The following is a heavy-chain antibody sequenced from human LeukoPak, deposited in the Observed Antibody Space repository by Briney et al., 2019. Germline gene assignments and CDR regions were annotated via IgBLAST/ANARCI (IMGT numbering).Heavy chain of an antibody. Sequence: SETLSLTCSVSGDSVSRSDSYWDWIRQPPGKGLEWIGTIYYSGRTYYSPSLKSRVTMSVDPSNTQFSLNLRSVTAADTAVYYCARRRYYDGSGYLEWGQGTLLSVSP. CDR3: ARRRYYDGSGYLE. D-gene: IGHD3-22*01. CDR1: GDSVSRSDSY. CDR2: IYYSGRT. V-gene: IGHV4-39*01. J-gene: IGHJ1*01.